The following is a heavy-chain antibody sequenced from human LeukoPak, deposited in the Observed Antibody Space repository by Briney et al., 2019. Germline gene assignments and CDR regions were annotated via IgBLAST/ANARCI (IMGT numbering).Heavy chain of an antibody. V-gene: IGHV4-34*01. J-gene: IGHJ4*02. D-gene: IGHD3-22*01. CDR1: GGSFSGYY. Sequence: PLETLSLTCAVYGGSFSGYYWSWIRQPPGKGLEWIGEINHSGSTNYNPSLKSRVTISVDTSKNQFSLKLSSVTAADTAVYYCARRRRMIVVVMHPFDYWGQGTLVTVSS. CDR3: ARRRRMIVVVMHPFDY. CDR2: INHSGST.